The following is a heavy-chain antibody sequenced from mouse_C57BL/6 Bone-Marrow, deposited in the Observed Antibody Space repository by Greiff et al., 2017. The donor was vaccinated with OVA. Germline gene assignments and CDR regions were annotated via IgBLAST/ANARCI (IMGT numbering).Heavy chain of an antibody. CDR3: ARGRQLRFWFAY. Sequence: QVQLQQPGAELVKPGASVKLSCKASGYTFTSYWMQWVKQRPGQGLEWIGEIDPSDSYTNYNQKFKGKATLTVDTSSSTAYMQLSSLTSEDPAVYYCARGRQLRFWFAYWGQGTRVTVSA. CDR1: GYTFTSYW. CDR2: IDPSDSYT. J-gene: IGHJ3*01. V-gene: IGHV1-50*01. D-gene: IGHD3-2*02.